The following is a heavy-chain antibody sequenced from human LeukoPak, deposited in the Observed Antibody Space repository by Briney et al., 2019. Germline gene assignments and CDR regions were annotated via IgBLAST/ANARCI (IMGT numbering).Heavy chain of an antibody. J-gene: IGHJ4*02. CDR3: ARVKGRKMVILDY. CDR2: ISSSGSTI. V-gene: IGHV3-48*03. Sequence: GGSLRLSCAASGFTFSSYEMNWVRQAPGKGLEWASYISSSGSTIYYADSVKGRFTISRDNAKNSLYLQMNSLRAEDTAVYYCARVKGRKMVILDYWGQGTLVTVSS. D-gene: IGHD3-22*01. CDR1: GFTFSSYE.